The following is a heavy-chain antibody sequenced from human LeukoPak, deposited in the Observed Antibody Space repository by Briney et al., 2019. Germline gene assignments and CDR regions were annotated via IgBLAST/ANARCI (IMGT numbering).Heavy chain of an antibody. J-gene: IGHJ5*02. CDR2: ISAYNGNT. V-gene: IGHV1-18*01. D-gene: IGHD3-22*01. CDR1: GYTFTSYG. Sequence: ASVKVSCKASGYTFTSYGISWVRQAPGQGLEWMGWISAYNGNTNYAQKLQGRVTMTTDTSTSTAYMELSRLRSDDTAVYYCARDKTYYYDSSGYHNWFDPWGQGTLVTVSS. CDR3: ARDKTYYYDSSGYHNWFDP.